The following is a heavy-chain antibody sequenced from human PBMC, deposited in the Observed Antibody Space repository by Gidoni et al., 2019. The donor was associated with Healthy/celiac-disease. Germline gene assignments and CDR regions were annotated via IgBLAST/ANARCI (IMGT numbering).Heavy chain of an antibody. D-gene: IGHD5-18*01. CDR2: ISGSGGST. J-gene: IGHJ3*02. V-gene: IGHV3-23*01. CDR3: AKDIQLWLRGDAFDI. CDR1: GFPFSSYA. Sequence: EVQLLESGGGLEQPGGSLRLSCAASGFPFSSYAMSWVRQAPGKGLEGVSAISGSGGSTYYADSVKGRFTISRDNSKNTLYLQMNSLRAEDTAVYYCAKDIQLWLRGDAFDIWGQGTMVTVSS.